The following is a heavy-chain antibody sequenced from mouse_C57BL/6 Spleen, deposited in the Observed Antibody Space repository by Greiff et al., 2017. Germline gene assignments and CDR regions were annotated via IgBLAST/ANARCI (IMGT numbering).Heavy chain of an antibody. CDR1: GYTFTSYW. Sequence: QVQLKQPGAELVKPGASVKLSCKASGYTFTSYWMHWVKQRPGRGLAWIGRIDPTSGGTKYNEKFKSKATLTVDKPSSTAYMQLSSLTSEDSAVYYCARSGDSSGPFAYWGQGTLVTVSA. V-gene: IGHV1-72*01. J-gene: IGHJ3*01. CDR2: IDPTSGGT. CDR3: ARSGDSSGPFAY. D-gene: IGHD3-2*02.